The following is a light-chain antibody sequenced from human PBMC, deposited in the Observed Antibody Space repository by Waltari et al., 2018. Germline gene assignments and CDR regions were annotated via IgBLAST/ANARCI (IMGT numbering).Light chain of an antibody. CDR2: DAS. Sequence: DIQMTQSPSSVSASVGDRVTLTCRASQGISSRLAWYQQKPGKAPKLLIYDASSLHSGVPSRFSGSGSGTDFTLTIRSLQPEDFVTYYCQQVNSFPRTFGQGTKVEVK. V-gene: IGKV1-12*01. CDR1: QGISSR. J-gene: IGKJ1*01. CDR3: QQVNSFPRT.